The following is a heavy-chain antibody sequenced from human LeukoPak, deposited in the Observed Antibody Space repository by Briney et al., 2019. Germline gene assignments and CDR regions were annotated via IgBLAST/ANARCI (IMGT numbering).Heavy chain of an antibody. V-gene: IGHV3-30-3*01. D-gene: IGHD3-10*01. CDR1: GFTFSSYA. Sequence: GRSLRLSCAASGFTFSSYAIHWVRQAPGKGLEWVAVISYDGSKKYYGDSVKGRFTISRDNSKNTLYLQMNSLRAEDTAVYYCAKDGGYGSGSYYPDYWGQGTLVTVSS. CDR3: AKDGGYGSGSYYPDY. J-gene: IGHJ4*02. CDR2: ISYDGSKK.